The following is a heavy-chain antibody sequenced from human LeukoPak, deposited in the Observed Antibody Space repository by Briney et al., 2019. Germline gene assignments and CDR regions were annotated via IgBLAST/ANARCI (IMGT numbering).Heavy chain of an antibody. J-gene: IGHJ5*02. CDR3: ARDWRYSYGTNWFDP. CDR1: GGSVSSGSYY. Sequence: SETLSLTCTVSGGSVSSGSYYWSWIRQPPGKGLEWIGYIYYSGSTNYNPSLKSRVTISVDTSKNQFSLKLSSVTAADTAVYYCARDWRYSYGTNWFDPWGQGTLVTVSS. D-gene: IGHD5-18*01. CDR2: IYYSGST. V-gene: IGHV4-61*01.